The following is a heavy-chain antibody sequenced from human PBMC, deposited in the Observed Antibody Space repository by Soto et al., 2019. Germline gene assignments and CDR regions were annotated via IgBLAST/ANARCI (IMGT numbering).Heavy chain of an antibody. CDR3: ARDRYCSGGSCYHFDY. Sequence: QVPLVQSGAEVKKPGASVKVSCKASGYTFTSYGISWVRQAPGQGLEWIGWISAYNGNTNYAQKLQGRVTMTTDTSTSTAYMELRSLRSDDTAAYYCARDRYCSGGSCYHFDYWGQGTLVTVSS. V-gene: IGHV1-18*01. CDR2: ISAYNGNT. J-gene: IGHJ4*02. D-gene: IGHD2-15*01. CDR1: GYTFTSYG.